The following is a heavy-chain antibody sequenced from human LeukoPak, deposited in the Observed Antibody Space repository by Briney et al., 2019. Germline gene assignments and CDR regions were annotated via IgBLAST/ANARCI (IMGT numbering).Heavy chain of an antibody. Sequence: GGSLRLSCAASGFTFSNAWMSWVRQAPGKGLEWVGRIKSKTDGGTTDYAATVKGRFTISRADSKNTLYLQMNSLKTEDTAVYYCTTGPRSGSRITGTLWGQGTLVTVSS. V-gene: IGHV3-15*01. D-gene: IGHD1-20*01. CDR3: TTGPRSGSRITGTL. CDR2: IKSKTDGGTT. J-gene: IGHJ4*02. CDR1: GFTFSNAW.